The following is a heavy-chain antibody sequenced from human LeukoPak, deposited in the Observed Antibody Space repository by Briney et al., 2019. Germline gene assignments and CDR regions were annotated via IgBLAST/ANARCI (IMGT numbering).Heavy chain of an antibody. CDR3: ARDHCSSTSCFPSGTNYFDS. V-gene: IGHV3-21*01. D-gene: IGHD2-2*01. Sequence: GGSLRLSCAASGFTFSSYTMNWVRQAPGKGLEWVSSISSSRSYIYNADSVKGRFTISRDNAKNSLYLQMNSLRAEDTAVYYCARDHCSSTSCFPSGTNYFDSWGRGTPVTVSS. J-gene: IGHJ4*02. CDR2: ISSSRSYI. CDR1: GFTFSSYT.